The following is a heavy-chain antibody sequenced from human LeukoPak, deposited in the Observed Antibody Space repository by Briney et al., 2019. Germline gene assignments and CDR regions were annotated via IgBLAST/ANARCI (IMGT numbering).Heavy chain of an antibody. J-gene: IGHJ4*02. V-gene: IGHV1-18*01. Sequence: ASVKVSCKASGYTFTTFGISWVRQAPGQGLEWMGWVSPYNGNTDYAQKFQGRVTMTTDTSTSPAYMELRSLRSDDTAVYYCARGLNTMVRGVIDYWGQGTLVTVSS. D-gene: IGHD3-10*01. CDR1: GYTFTTFG. CDR2: VSPYNGNT. CDR3: ARGLNTMVRGVIDY.